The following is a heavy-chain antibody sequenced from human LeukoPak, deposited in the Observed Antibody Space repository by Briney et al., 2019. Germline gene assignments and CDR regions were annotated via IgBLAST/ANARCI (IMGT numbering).Heavy chain of an antibody. D-gene: IGHD3-10*01. CDR3: ARPLNSGWSGAVFNY. CDR2: IRDKGNSYRT. Sequence: GGSLRLSCAASGFTFSDSYMDWVRQVPGKGLEWVGRIRDKGNSYRTEYAASVKGRFTISRDDLKNLLYLQMNSLRTEDTAVYYSARPLNSGWSGAVFNYWGQGILVTVSS. V-gene: IGHV3-72*01. CDR1: GFTFSDSY. J-gene: IGHJ4*02.